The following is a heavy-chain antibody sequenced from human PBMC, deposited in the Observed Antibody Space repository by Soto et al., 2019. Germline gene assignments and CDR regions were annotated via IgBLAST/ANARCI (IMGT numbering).Heavy chain of an antibody. Sequence: QVQLVQSGAEVKKPGASVKVSCKASGYTFTSYYMHWVRQAPGQGLEWMGIINPSGGSTSYAQKFQGGVTMTRDTSTSTVYMELSSLRSEDTAVYYCARVLAARRYYYGMDVWGQGTTVTVSS. V-gene: IGHV1-46*01. CDR3: ARVLAARRYYYGMDV. J-gene: IGHJ6*02. CDR2: INPSGGST. CDR1: GYTFTSYY. D-gene: IGHD6-6*01.